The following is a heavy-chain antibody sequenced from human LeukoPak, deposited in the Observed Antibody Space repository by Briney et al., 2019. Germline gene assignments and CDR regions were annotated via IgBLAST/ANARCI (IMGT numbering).Heavy chain of an antibody. V-gene: IGHV4-59*02. Sequence: PSETLSLTCVVSGGSVSGYYWGWIRQPPGMGLEWIGYVYYSGSTNYNPSFKSRITISVDTSRNQFSLQLSSVTAADTAVYYCARIHRYCSGGACYVLDSWGQGTLVAVSS. CDR2: VYYSGST. CDR1: GGSVSGYY. CDR3: ARIHRYCSGGACYVLDS. J-gene: IGHJ4*02. D-gene: IGHD2-15*01.